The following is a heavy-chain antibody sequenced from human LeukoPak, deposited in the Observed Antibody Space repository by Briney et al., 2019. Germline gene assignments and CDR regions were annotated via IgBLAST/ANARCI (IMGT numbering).Heavy chain of an antibody. CDR2: IYYSGST. CDR3: ARVRDEGYDFWSGYREGYFDY. J-gene: IGHJ4*02. CDR1: GGSISSYY. V-gene: IGHV4-59*01. Sequence: PSETLSLTCTVSGGSISSYYWSWIRQPPGKGLEWIGYIYYSGSTNYNPSLKSRVTISVDTSKNQFSLKLSSVTAADTAVYYCARVRDEGYDFWSGYREGYFDYWGQGTLVTVSS. D-gene: IGHD3-3*01.